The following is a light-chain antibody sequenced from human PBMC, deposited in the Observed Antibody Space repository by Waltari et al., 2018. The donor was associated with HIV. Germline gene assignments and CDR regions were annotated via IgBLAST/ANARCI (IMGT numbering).Light chain of an antibody. Sequence: QSVLTQPPSASGTPGQRVTISCSGSSSNIGSNTVNWYQQVPGTAPKLLIFSNNQRPSGLPARVAGSKSGASASLAISGLQSEDEADYYCAAWDDSLTGRVFGGGTKLTVL. V-gene: IGLV1-44*01. CDR3: AAWDDSLTGRV. CDR1: SSNIGSNT. CDR2: SNN. J-gene: IGLJ3*02.